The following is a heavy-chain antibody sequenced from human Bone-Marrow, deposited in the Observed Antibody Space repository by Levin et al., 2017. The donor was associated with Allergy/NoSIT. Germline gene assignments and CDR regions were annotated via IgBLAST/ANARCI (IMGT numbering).Heavy chain of an antibody. CDR1: PSIFSKAW. J-gene: IGHJ5*02. V-gene: IGHV3-15*01. CDR3: TTGYGSSWYA. D-gene: IGHD6-13*01. CDR2: IRTKTEGGTT. Sequence: SCEGSPSIFSKAWMSWVRQGPGKGLEWVGLIRTKTEGGTTEYAAPVRGRFTVSRDDSKNTAYLQMDSLKVEDTALYYCTTGYGSSWYAWGQGTLVTVSS.